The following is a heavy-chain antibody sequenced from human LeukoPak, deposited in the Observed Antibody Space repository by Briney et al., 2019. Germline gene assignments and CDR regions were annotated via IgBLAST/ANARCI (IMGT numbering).Heavy chain of an antibody. Sequence: GGSLRLSCAASGFTFSSHAIHWVRQAPGKGLEWGTIISYDGSNKYYADSVKGRFTISRDNSKNTLYLQINSLSTEDTAVYYCARGGSGSYYYYFYYMDVWGKGTTVTVSS. D-gene: IGHD3-10*01. CDR3: ARGGSGSYYYYFYYMDV. V-gene: IGHV3-30*01. CDR2: ISYDGSNK. J-gene: IGHJ6*03. CDR1: GFTFSSHA.